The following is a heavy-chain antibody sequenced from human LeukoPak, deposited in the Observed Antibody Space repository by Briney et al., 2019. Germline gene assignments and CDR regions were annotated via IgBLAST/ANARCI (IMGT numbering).Heavy chain of an antibody. D-gene: IGHD6-13*01. CDR3: ARSIAAGWFYYYYHMDL. Sequence: PSENLSLNGTGSGGSISSYYWSWIRQRPGKGLEGIGYIYSSGSNNYNPSLRTRVTISVDTPKNHFPLELSPVTAAHTHVYYCARSIAAGWFYYYYHMDLWGKGTTVTVSS. CDR2: IYSSGSN. CDR1: GGSISSYY. J-gene: IGHJ6*03. V-gene: IGHV4-4*09.